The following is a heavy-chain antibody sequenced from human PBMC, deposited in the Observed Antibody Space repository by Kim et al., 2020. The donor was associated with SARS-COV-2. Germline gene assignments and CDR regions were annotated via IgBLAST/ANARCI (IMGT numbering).Heavy chain of an antibody. CDR2: INGDGSVT. CDR3: ARTAYGGNSGSWYFDL. D-gene: IGHD4-17*01. Sequence: GGSLRLSCAASGFTFSSYWMHWVRQAPGKGLVWVSRINGDGSVTTYADSVRGRFTISRDNAKDTLFLQMDSLRAEDPAVYYCARTAYGGNSGSWYFDLWG. CDR1: GFTFSSYW. J-gene: IGHJ2*01. V-gene: IGHV3-74*01.